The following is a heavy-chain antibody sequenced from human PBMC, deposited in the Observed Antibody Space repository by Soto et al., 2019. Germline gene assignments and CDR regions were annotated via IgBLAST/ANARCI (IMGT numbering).Heavy chain of an antibody. J-gene: IGHJ6*03. Sequence: SETLSLTCAVYGGSFSGYYWSWIRQPPGKGLEWIGEINHSGSTNYNPSLKSRVTISVDTSKNQFSLKLSSVTAADTAVYYCASDPGGCYYHFGYYYYMDVWGKGTTVTVSS. D-gene: IGHD3-3*02. V-gene: IGHV4-34*01. CDR2: INHSGST. CDR1: GGSFSGYY. CDR3: ASDPGGCYYHFGYYYYMDV.